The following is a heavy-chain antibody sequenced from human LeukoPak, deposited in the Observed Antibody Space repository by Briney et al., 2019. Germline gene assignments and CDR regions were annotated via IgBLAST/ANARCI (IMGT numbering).Heavy chain of an antibody. CDR3: ARVPSPTVTRGAFDI. D-gene: IGHD4-17*01. CDR1: GGSISSYY. V-gene: IGHV4-59*01. J-gene: IGHJ3*02. CDR2: IYYSGST. Sequence: SETLSLTCTVSGGSISSYYWSWIRQPPGKGLEWIGYIYYSGSTNYNPSLKSRVTISVDTSKNQFSLKLSSVTAADTAVYYCARVPSPTVTRGAFDIWGQGTMVTVSS.